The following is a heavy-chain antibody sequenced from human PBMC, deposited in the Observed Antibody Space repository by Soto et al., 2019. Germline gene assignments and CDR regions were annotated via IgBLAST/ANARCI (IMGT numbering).Heavy chain of an antibody. V-gene: IGHV3-23*01. Sequence: LRLSCAASGFTFSNFAMSWVRQAPGKGLEWVSTISGSGGNTYYADSVKGRFTISRHNSKNTLSLQMNSLRAEDTAVYYCAKDLHSGYDFLPLCYFDSWGQGALVTVSS. CDR1: GFTFSNFA. CDR2: ISGSGGNT. D-gene: IGHD5-12*01. J-gene: IGHJ4*02. CDR3: AKDLHSGYDFLPLCYFDS.